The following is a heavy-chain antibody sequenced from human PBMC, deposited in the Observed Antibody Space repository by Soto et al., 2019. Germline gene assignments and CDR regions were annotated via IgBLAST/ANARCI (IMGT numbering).Heavy chain of an antibody. CDR1: GGSISSSNW. Sequence: QVQLQESGPGLVKPSGTLSLTCAVSGGSISSSNWWSWVRQPPGKGLEWIGEIYHSGSTNYNPSLKSRVTISVDKSKTQFSLKLSSVTAADTAVYYWASVRGGYYYARDVWGQGTTVTVSS. D-gene: IGHD3-10*02. V-gene: IGHV4-4*02. CDR2: IYHSGST. CDR3: ASVRGGYYYARDV. J-gene: IGHJ6*02.